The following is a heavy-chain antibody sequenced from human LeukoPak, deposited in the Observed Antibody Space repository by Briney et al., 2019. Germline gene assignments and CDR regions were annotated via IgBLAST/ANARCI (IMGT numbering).Heavy chain of an antibody. CDR3: ARGNYPNLFDY. V-gene: IGHV4-39*07. CDR1: GGSISSSSYY. Sequence: PSETLSLTCTVSGGSISSSSYYWGWIRQPPGKGLEWIGSIYYSGSTYYNPSLKSRVTISVDTSKNQFSLKLSSVTAADTAVYYCARGNYPNLFDYWGQGTLVTVSS. CDR2: IYYSGST. D-gene: IGHD1-7*01. J-gene: IGHJ4*02.